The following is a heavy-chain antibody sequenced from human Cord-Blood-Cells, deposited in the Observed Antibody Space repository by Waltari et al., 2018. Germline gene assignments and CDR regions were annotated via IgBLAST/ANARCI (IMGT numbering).Heavy chain of an antibody. V-gene: IGHV1-24*01. J-gene: IGHJ4*02. D-gene: IGHD3-22*01. Sequence: QVQLVQSGAEVKKPGASVKVSCKVSGYALTEVSMHWVRQAPGQGLEWMGGFDPEEGERSYAQKVQGRVTMTEDTSTDTAYMELSSLSSEDTAVYYCATDPAHGSSGYYYDYWGQGTLVTVSS. CDR2: FDPEEGER. CDR3: ATDPAHGSSGYYYDY. CDR1: GYALTEVS.